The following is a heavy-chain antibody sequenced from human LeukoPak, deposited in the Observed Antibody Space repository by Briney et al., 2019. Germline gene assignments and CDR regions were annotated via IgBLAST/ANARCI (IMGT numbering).Heavy chain of an antibody. J-gene: IGHJ6*02. CDR2: INEDGSTT. CDR3: AKDRRGTSNWFYGMDV. Sequence: GGSLRLSCAASGFTFSSNWMHWVRQAPGKGLVWVSRINEDGSTTNYADSVKGRSTIFRDNAKNTLYLQMNSLRAEDTAVFYCAKDRRGTSNWFYGMDVWGQGTTLTVSS. CDR1: GFTFSSNW. V-gene: IGHV3-74*01. D-gene: IGHD6-13*01.